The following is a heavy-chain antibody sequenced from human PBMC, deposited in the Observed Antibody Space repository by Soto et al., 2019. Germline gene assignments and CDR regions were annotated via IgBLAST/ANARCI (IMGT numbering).Heavy chain of an antibody. CDR3: ARDIASPGGDYFDS. CDR1: GFTFRNYN. CDR2: ISTGGAYM. J-gene: IGHJ4*02. Sequence: EVQLVESGGGLVKAGGSLRLFCTASGFTFRNYNMTWVRQAPGKGLEWVSSISTGGAYMFYADSVKGRFTISRDNAQNSLVLQIDSPRAEDTAVYYCARDIASPGGDYFDSWGQGTLVTVSS. V-gene: IGHV3-21*06. D-gene: IGHD2-21*01.